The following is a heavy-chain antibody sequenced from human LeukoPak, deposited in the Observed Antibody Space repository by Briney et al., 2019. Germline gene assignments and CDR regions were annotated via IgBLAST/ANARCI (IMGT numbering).Heavy chain of an antibody. D-gene: IGHD3-10*01. CDR2: IYHSGST. V-gene: IGHV4-4*02. CDR1: GGSINHNNW. J-gene: IGHJ4*02. Sequence: PSETLSLTCAVSGGSINHNNWWGWVRQPPGKGLEWIGEIYHSGSTNYNPSLKSRVTISVDKSKNQFFLELSSVTAADTAVYYCARDPEMVRGPKNNFDYWGQGTLVTVSS. CDR3: ARDPEMVRGPKNNFDY.